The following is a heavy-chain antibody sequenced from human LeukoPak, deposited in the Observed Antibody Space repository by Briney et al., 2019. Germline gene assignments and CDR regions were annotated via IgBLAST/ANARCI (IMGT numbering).Heavy chain of an antibody. CDR1: GYTLTELS. D-gene: IGHD2-21*01. V-gene: IGHV1-24*01. J-gene: IGHJ3*02. Sequence: GASVKVSCKVSGYTLTELSMHWVRQAPGKGLEWMVGFDPEDGDTIYAQKFQGRVTMTEDTSTDTAYMELSSLRSEDTAVYYCATDLYCGGDCYSAFDIWGQGTMVTVSS. CDR2: FDPEDGDT. CDR3: ATDLYCGGDCYSAFDI.